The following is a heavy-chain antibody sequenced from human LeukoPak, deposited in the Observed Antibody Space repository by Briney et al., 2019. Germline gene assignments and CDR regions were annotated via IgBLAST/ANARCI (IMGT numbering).Heavy chain of an antibody. Sequence: PSETLSLTCTVSGYSISSGYYWDWIRQPPGKGLEWIGSIYYSGSTYYNPSLKSRVTISVDTSKNQFSLKLSSVTAADTAVYYCARHTNWFDPWGQGTLVTVSS. CDR1: GYSISSGYY. CDR2: IYYSGST. V-gene: IGHV4-38-2*02. CDR3: ARHTNWFDP. J-gene: IGHJ5*02.